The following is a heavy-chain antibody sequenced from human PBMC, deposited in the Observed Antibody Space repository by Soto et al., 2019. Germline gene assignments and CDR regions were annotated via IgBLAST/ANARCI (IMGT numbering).Heavy chain of an antibody. Sequence: QVQLVQSGAEVKKPGASVKVSCKASGYTFTSYGISWVRQAPGQGLEWMGWINVYNGNTNYAQKLQGRVTMTTDTSTSTAYLHLRSLRSDDTAVYFCARDTSRGEYDYWGQGTQVTVSS. D-gene: IGHD3-10*01. CDR3: ARDTSRGEYDY. V-gene: IGHV1-18*01. J-gene: IGHJ4*02. CDR2: INVYNGNT. CDR1: GYTFTSYG.